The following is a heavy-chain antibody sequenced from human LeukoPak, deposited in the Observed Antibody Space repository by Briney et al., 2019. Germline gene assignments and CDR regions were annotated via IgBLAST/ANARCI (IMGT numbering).Heavy chain of an antibody. CDR3: ARGAANQLLWFGELPKGNWFDP. CDR2: IYHSGST. CDR1: GGSISSGGYY. V-gene: IGHV4-30-2*01. J-gene: IGHJ5*02. Sequence: SETLSLTCTVSGGSISSGGYYWSWIRQPPGKGLEWIGYIYHSGSTYYNPSLKSRVTISVDRSKNQFSLKLSSVTAANTAVYYCARGAANQLLWFGELPKGNWFDPWGQGTLVTVSS. D-gene: IGHD3-10*01.